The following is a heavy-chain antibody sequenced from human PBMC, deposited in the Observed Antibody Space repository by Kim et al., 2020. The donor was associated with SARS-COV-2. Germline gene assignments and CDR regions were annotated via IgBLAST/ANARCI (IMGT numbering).Heavy chain of an antibody. CDR3: ARSAGGGYYYGMDV. CDR1: GFTFSSYG. D-gene: IGHD6-13*01. Sequence: GGSLRLSCAASGFTFSSYGMHWVRQAPGKGLEWVAVISYDGSNKYYADSVKGRLTISRDNSKNTLYLQMNSLRAEDTAVYYCARSAGGGYYYGMDVWGQGTTVTVPS. CDR2: ISYDGSNK. J-gene: IGHJ6*02. V-gene: IGHV3-33*05.